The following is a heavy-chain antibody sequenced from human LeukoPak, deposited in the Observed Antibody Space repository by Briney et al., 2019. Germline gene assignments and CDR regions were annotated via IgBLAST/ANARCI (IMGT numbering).Heavy chain of an antibody. V-gene: IGHV1-18*01. Sequence: GASVNVSCTASGYTFTGYGCSWVRQAPGQGLEWMGWISAYNGNTNYAQKLQGRVTMATDTSTNTAYMELRSLRSDDTAVYYCARDLERITMVRGVGDYWGQGTLVTVSS. J-gene: IGHJ4*02. CDR2: ISAYNGNT. CDR1: GYTFTGYG. CDR3: ARDLERITMVRGVGDY. D-gene: IGHD3-10*01.